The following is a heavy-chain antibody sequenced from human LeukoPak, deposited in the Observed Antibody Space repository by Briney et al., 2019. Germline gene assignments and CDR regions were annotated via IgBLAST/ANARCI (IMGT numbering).Heavy chain of an antibody. Sequence: GASVKVSCKASGGTFSSYAISWVRQAPGQGLEWMGRIIPIFGTAIYAQKFQGRVTITTDESTSTAYMELSSLRSEDTAVYYCARGRFLEWLLVFDYWGQGTLVTVSS. V-gene: IGHV1-69*05. CDR2: IIPIFGTA. J-gene: IGHJ4*02. D-gene: IGHD3-3*01. CDR3: ARGRFLEWLLVFDY. CDR1: GGTFSSYA.